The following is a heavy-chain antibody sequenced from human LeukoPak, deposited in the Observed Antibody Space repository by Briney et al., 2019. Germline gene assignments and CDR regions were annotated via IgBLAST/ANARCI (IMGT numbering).Heavy chain of an antibody. CDR1: GGSFSGYY. J-gene: IGHJ6*03. D-gene: IGHD3-16*01. CDR2: INHSGST. CDR3: ARGYGGIYYYYMDV. V-gene: IGHV4-34*01. Sequence: SETLSLTCAVYGGSFSGYYWSWIRQPPGKGLEWIGEINHSGSTNYNPSLKSRVTISVDTSKNQFSLKLSSVTAADTAVYYCARGYGGIYYYYMDVWGKGTTVTISS.